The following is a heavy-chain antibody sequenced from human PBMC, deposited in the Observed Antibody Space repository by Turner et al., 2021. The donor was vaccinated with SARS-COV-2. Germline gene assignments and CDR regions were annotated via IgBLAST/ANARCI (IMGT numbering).Heavy chain of an antibody. Sequence: EVQLVESGGGLVKPGGSLRLSCAASGFTFSSYTMYWFRQAPGKGLEWVSSISSSSSYIYYADSVKGRFTISRDNAKNSLYLQMNSLRAEDTAVYYCARGTYYYDSVYSGTNWFDPWGQGTLVTVSS. CDR2: ISSSSSYI. J-gene: IGHJ5*02. CDR3: ARGTYYYDSVYSGTNWFDP. CDR1: GFTFSSYT. D-gene: IGHD3-22*01. V-gene: IGHV3-21*01.